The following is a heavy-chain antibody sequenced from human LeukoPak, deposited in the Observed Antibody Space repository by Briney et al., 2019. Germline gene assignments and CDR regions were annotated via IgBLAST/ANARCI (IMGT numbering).Heavy chain of an antibody. J-gene: IGHJ6*02. CDR2: INHSGST. Sequence: PSETLSLTCAVYGGSFSGYYWSWIRQPPGKGLEWIGEINHSGSTNYNPSLKSRVTISVDTSKNQFSLKLSSVTAADTAVYYCARGTAYSSSWYHSYYYGMDVWGQGTTVTVSS. CDR3: ARGTAYSSSWYHSYYYGMDV. D-gene: IGHD6-13*01. V-gene: IGHV4-34*01. CDR1: GGSFSGYY.